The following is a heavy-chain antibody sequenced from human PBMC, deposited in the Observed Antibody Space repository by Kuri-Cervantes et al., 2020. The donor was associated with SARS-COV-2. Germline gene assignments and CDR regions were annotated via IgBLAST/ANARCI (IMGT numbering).Heavy chain of an antibody. Sequence: ASVKVSCKASGYTFTSYDINWVRQATGQGLEWMGWMNPNSGNTGYAQKFQGRVTMTRNASISTAYMELSSLKASDTAMYYCARRVGSIAAAGRAGVFWFDPWGQGTLVTVSS. J-gene: IGHJ5*02. D-gene: IGHD6-13*01. CDR1: GYTFTSYD. CDR3: ARRVGSIAAAGRAGVFWFDP. CDR2: MNPNSGNT. V-gene: IGHV1-8*01.